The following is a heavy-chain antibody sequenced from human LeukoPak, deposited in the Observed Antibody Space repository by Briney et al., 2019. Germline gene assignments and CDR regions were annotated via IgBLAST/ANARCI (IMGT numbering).Heavy chain of an antibody. J-gene: IGHJ5*02. Sequence: PSETLSLACTVAGGSFSSNPYYWGWIRQPPGKGLEWIGSISYSESTYYNPSLKSRVTISVDTSKNQFSLELLSVAATDTAVYYCARHLGPDPRITMLRGVRFPRYNNWFDPWGQGTLVTVSS. CDR1: GGSFSSNPYY. CDR3: ARHLGPDPRITMLRGVRFPRYNNWFDP. CDR2: ISYSEST. D-gene: IGHD3-10*01. V-gene: IGHV4-39*01.